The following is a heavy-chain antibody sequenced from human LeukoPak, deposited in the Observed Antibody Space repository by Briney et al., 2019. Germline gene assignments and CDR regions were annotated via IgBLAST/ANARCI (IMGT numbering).Heavy chain of an antibody. Sequence: PSGTLSLTCAVSGGSISSSNWWSWVRQPPGKGLEWIGEIYHSGSTNYNPSLKSRVTISVDKSKNQFSLKLSSVTAADTAVYYCAASDYYGSGSHSFDYWGQGTLVTVSS. CDR3: AASDYYGSGSHSFDY. D-gene: IGHD3-10*01. J-gene: IGHJ4*02. V-gene: IGHV4-4*02. CDR2: IYHSGST. CDR1: GGSISSSNW.